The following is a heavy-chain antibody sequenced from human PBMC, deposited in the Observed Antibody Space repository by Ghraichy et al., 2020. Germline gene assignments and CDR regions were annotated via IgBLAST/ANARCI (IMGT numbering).Heavy chain of an antibody. D-gene: IGHD4-17*01. Sequence: SETLSLTCTISGGSFGSYYWSWIRQSPGKGLEWIGYVYYTGSTTYSPSLKSRVTISIDTSKNQFSLKLSSVTTADTAVYYCARGGRYGANWGQGTLVTVSS. J-gene: IGHJ4*02. V-gene: IGHV4-59*01. CDR2: VYYTGST. CDR3: ARGGRYGAN. CDR1: GGSFGSYY.